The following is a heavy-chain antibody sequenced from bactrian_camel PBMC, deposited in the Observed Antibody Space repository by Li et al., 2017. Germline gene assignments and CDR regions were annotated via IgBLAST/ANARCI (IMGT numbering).Heavy chain of an antibody. CDR1: GYTDSAYC. J-gene: IGHJ4*01. Sequence: HVQLVESGGGSVQSGGTLRLSCTASGYTDSAYCMGWFRQAPGKRREGVAAIHTGGGSTYYADSPKGRFTISRNDAMHTVYLRMTNLKVEDTAMYYCAASLAVCRRGGYYSDYDLSSSSAEFNYWGQGTQVTVS. CDR2: IHTGGGST. CDR3: AASLAVCRRGGYYSDYDLSSSSAEFNY. V-gene: IGHV3S1*01. D-gene: IGHD4*01.